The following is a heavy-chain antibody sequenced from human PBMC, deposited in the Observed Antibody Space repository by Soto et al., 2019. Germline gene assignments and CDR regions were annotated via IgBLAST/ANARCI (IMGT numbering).Heavy chain of an antibody. Sequence: EEQLLESGGGLVQPGGSLRLSCAASGLTFSRYAMSWVRQAPGKGLEWVSIINPSGDITYYGDSVKGRFTISRDNSKNTLSLQMNSLRAEDTAVSSCTKSLKHSALNTYYFTSRGKWNLVTVSS. CDR1: GLTFSRYA. CDR2: INPSGDIT. D-gene: IGHD2-15*01. V-gene: IGHV3-23*01. J-gene: IGHJ4*02. CDR3: TKSLKHSALNTYYFTS.